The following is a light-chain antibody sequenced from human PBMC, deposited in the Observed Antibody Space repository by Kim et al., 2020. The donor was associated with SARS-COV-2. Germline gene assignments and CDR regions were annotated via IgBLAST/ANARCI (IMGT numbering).Light chain of an antibody. CDR2: HDS. CDR3: QVWDGSTDHYV. Sequence: ATGRTANIPCAGNNIRSKNVQWYQQKAGQAPVLVISHDSDRPSEIPDRFSGSNSGNTATLTISRVEAGDEADYYCQVWDGSTDHYVFGTGTKVTVL. V-gene: IGLV3-21*04. J-gene: IGLJ1*01. CDR1: NIRSKN.